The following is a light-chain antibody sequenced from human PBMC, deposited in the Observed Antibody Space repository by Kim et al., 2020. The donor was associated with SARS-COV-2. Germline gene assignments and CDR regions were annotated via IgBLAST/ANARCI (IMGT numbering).Light chain of an antibody. CDR2: KAS. Sequence: ASVGDRVTITCRASQSISSWLAWYQQKPGKAPNLLIYKASSLESGVPSRFSGSGSGTEFTLTISSLQPDDFATYYCQQYNSYSLTFGGGTKVDIK. CDR3: QQYNSYSLT. J-gene: IGKJ4*01. CDR1: QSISSW. V-gene: IGKV1-5*03.